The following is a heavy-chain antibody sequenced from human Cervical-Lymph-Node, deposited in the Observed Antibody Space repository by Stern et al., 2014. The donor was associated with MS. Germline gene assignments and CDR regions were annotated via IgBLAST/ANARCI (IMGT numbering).Heavy chain of an antibody. V-gene: IGHV1-69*04. J-gene: IGHJ4*02. CDR2: MIPILGIA. CDR3: AIVWWPIDY. D-gene: IGHD4/OR15-4a*01. CDR1: GGTFSSYT. Sequence: QVQLMQSGAEVKKPGSSVKVSCKASGGTFSSYTISWVRQAPGQGLEWMGRMIPILGIANYAQKFPGRVPITGGKSQSTAYMELSSLRSEDTAVYYCAIVWWPIDYWGQGTLVTVSS.